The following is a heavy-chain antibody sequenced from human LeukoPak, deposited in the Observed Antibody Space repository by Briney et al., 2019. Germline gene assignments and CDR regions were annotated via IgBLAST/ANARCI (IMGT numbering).Heavy chain of an antibody. CDR3: ARTTEGGYTYGYFYYYYMDV. J-gene: IGHJ6*03. CDR2: IYHSGRT. V-gene: IGHV4-38-2*02. CDR1: GNSISSGYY. Sequence: SETLSLTCTVSGNSISSGYYWGWIRQPPGKGLEWIGSIYHSGRTYYNPSLKSRVTISVDTSKNQFSLKLTSVTAADTAVYYCARTTEGGYTYGYFYYYYMDVWGKGTTVTISS. D-gene: IGHD5-18*01.